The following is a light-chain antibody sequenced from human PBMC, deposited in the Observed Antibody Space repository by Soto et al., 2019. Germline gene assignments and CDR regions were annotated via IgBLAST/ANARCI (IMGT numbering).Light chain of an antibody. V-gene: IGLV2-14*01. Sequence: QSVLTQPASVSGSAGQSITISCTGTSSDIGHYNYVSWYQQHPGKAPTLLISEVTNRPSGISSRFSGSKSGNTASLTISGLQADDEADYYCSSSSTTSSPVVFGGGTQLTVL. CDR3: SSSSTTSSPVV. J-gene: IGLJ2*01. CDR2: EVT. CDR1: SSDIGHYNY.